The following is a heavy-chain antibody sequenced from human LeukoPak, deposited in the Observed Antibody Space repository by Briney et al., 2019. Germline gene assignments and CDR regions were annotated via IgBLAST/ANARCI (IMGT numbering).Heavy chain of an antibody. V-gene: IGHV4-4*07. D-gene: IGHD4-17*01. J-gene: IGHJ4*02. CDR3: AREITVTRPFDY. CDR2: ISASGST. Sequence: SETLSLTCTVSNGSISIYFWSSVRQPAGRGGEWIGRISASGSTNYNPSLKSRVTMSLDTSKNQFSLKLSSVTAADPAVYYCAREITVTRPFDYWGPGTLVTVSS. CDR1: NGSISIYF.